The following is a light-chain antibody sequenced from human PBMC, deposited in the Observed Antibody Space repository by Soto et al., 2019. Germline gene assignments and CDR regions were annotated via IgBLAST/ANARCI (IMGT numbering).Light chain of an antibody. Sequence: QSALTQPRSVSGSPGQSVTISCTGTSSDVGGYKFVSWYQQHPGKAPKNMIYDVSKRPSGVPDRFSGSKSGNTASLTISGLQAEDEADYYCCSYAGSYTYVFGTGTKLTVL. CDR2: DVS. CDR1: SSDVGGYKF. J-gene: IGLJ1*01. CDR3: CSYAGSYTYV. V-gene: IGLV2-11*01.